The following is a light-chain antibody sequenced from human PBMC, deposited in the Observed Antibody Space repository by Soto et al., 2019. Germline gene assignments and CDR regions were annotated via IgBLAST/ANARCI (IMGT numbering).Light chain of an antibody. CDR1: QSISNW. Sequence: DIQMTQSPSTLSASVGDRVTITCRASQSISNWLAWYQQKPGKAPKLLIYDASSLESGAPSRFSGSGSGTEFTLTISSLQPDDFATYYCQQYNSYTFGQGTKLEIK. CDR2: DAS. V-gene: IGKV1-5*01. J-gene: IGKJ2*01. CDR3: QQYNSYT.